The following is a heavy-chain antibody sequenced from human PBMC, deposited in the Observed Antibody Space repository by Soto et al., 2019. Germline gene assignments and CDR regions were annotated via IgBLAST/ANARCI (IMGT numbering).Heavy chain of an antibody. CDR2: IYWDDDE. CDR3: AHSRNLITEDAQVGDFDY. D-gene: IGHD3-10*01. V-gene: IGHV2-5*02. Sequence: QITLKESGPTLVKPTQTLTLTCNFSGFSLTTDGVGVGWVRQPPGGALEWLSLIYWDDDERYSPSLKTRLTITMDPSKNQVDLIMTNIDPVDTATYYCAHSRNLITEDAQVGDFDYWGHGILVTVSS. CDR1: GFSLTTDGVG. J-gene: IGHJ4*01.